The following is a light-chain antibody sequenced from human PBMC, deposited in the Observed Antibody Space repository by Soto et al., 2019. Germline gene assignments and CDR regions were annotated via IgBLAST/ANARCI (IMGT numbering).Light chain of an antibody. V-gene: IGKV3-20*01. CDR2: GAS. CDR1: QSVSSSN. CDR3: QQYGSSHPIT. Sequence: EIVMTQSPATVSGSPGERATLSWGGSQSVSSSNLAWYQQKPCQAPRLLIYGASSRATGIPDRFSGSGSGTDFTLTISRLQTADFAAYYCQQYGSSHPITFGQGTRLEIK. J-gene: IGKJ5*01.